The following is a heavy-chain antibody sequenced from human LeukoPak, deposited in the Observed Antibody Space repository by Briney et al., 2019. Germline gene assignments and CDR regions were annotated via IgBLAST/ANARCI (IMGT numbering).Heavy chain of an antibody. CDR1: GYTFTGYY. CDR2: INPNSGGT. D-gene: IGHD2-15*01. V-gene: IGHV1-2*06. J-gene: IGHJ6*03. CDR3: ARELPYYYYYMDV. Sequence: GASVKVSCKASGYTFTGYYMHWVRQAPGQGLEWMGRINPNSGGTNYAQKFQGRVTMTTDTSTSTAYMELRSLRSDDTAVYYCARELPYYYYYMDVWGKGTTVTVSS.